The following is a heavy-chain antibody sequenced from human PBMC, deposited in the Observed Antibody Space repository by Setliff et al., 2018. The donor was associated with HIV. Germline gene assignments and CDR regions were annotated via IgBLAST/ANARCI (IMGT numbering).Heavy chain of an antibody. D-gene: IGHD2-15*01. CDR1: GYTFNSYG. J-gene: IGHJ4*02. CDR2: INTVTGNP. CDR3: ARRMEMTPIGY. V-gene: IGHV7-4-1*02. Sequence: KVSCKASGYTFNSYGINWVRQAPGQGLEWMGWINTVTGNPTYAQGFTGRFVFSLDTSVSTAYLQISSLKAEDSAVYYCARRMEMTPIGYWGQGTLVTVSS.